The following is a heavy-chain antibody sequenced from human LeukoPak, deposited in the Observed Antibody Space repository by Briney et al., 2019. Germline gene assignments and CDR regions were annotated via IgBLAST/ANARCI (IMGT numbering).Heavy chain of an antibody. CDR2: INPSGGST. CDR3: ARDESYGDYGMDV. J-gene: IGHJ6*02. CDR1: GYTFTSYG. V-gene: IGHV1-46*01. D-gene: IGHD4-17*01. Sequence: ASVKVSCKASGYTFTSYGISWVRQAPGQGLEWMGIINPSGGSTSYAQKFQGRVTMTRDTSTSTVSMELSSLRSEDTAVYYCARDESYGDYGMDVWGQGTTVTVSS.